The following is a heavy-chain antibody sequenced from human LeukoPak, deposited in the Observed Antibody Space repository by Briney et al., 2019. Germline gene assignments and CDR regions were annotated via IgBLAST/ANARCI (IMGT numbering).Heavy chain of an antibody. CDR3: AKYGYSYGHHDAFDI. D-gene: IGHD5-18*01. V-gene: IGHV3-23*01. J-gene: IGHJ3*02. Sequence: TGGSLRLSCAASGFTFSTFAMSWVRQAPGKGLEWVSAISCSGGSTYYADSVKGRFTISRDNSKNTLYLQMNSLRAEDTAVYYCAKYGYSYGHHDAFDIWGQGTMVTVSS. CDR1: GFTFSTFA. CDR2: ISCSGGST.